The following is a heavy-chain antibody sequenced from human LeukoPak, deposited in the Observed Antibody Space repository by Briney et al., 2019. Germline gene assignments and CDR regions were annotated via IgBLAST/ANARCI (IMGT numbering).Heavy chain of an antibody. J-gene: IGHJ4*02. D-gene: IGHD3-9*01. Sequence: GGSLRLSCAASGFTFSSYWMSWVRQAPGKGLEWVANIKQDGSEKYYVDSVKGRFTISRDNAKNSLYLQMNILRAEDTAVYYCARSHPDWYFDYWGQGTLVTVSS. CDR3: ARSHPDWYFDY. V-gene: IGHV3-7*01. CDR2: IKQDGSEK. CDR1: GFTFSSYW.